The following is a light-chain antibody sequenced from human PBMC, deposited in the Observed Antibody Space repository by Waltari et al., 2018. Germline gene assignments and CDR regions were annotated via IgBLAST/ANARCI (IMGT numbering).Light chain of an antibody. CDR2: AAS. CDR1: QSISKY. Sequence: VLTQSPGTMSLSPGETATLSCRASQSISKYLVWYQQRPGHAPRLLIYAASTRATGVPDRFSGSWYGTDFTLTISRLEPEDFAVYYCQNHERLPAAFGQGTKVEIK. CDR3: QNHERLPAA. V-gene: IGKV3-20*01. J-gene: IGKJ1*01.